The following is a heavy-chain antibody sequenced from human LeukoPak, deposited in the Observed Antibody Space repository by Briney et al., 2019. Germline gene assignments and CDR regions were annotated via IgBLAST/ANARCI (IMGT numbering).Heavy chain of an antibody. CDR3: ARAWGSGWSY. CDR2: IYDSGST. D-gene: IGHD6-19*01. Sequence: PSETLSLTCTVSGGSIRSSYYYWGWIRQPPGKGLEWIGSIYDSGSTYYNPSLKSRVTISVDTSKNQFSLKLNSVTAADTAVYYCARAWGSGWSYSGQGTLVTVSS. V-gene: IGHV4-39*01. CDR1: GGSIRSSYYY. J-gene: IGHJ4*02.